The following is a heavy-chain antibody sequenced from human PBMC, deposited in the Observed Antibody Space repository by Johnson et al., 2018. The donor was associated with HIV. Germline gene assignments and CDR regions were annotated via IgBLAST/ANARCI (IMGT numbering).Heavy chain of an antibody. CDR1: GFNVSGNY. CDR2: ISYDGSNK. D-gene: IGHD3-9*01. CDR3: AKGVGGSKTDELGTDYYEVLNSYPVQDPRVVVGAFDI. V-gene: IGHV3-30*18. J-gene: IGHJ3*02. Sequence: QVQLVESGGGLVKPGGSLRLSCVASGFNVSGNYMSWVRQAPGRGLEWVALISYDGSNKYYGDSVKGRFTISRDNSKNTLYLEMTSLTSEDTAVYYCAKGVGGSKTDELGTDYYEVLNSYPVQDPRVVVGAFDIWGHGTMVTVSS.